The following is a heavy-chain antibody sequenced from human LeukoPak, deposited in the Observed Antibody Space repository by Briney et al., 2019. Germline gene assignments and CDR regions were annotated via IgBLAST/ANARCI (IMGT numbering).Heavy chain of an antibody. CDR2: ISSSGTTV. V-gene: IGHV3-48*04. Sequence: GGSLRLSCAASGFTFSSYAMSWVRQAPGKGLEWVSYISSSGTTVYYADSVKGRFTISRDNAKNSLYLQMNSLRAEDTAVYYCARRNDYIEYYFDYWGQGTLVTVSS. J-gene: IGHJ4*02. CDR3: ARRNDYIEYYFDY. D-gene: IGHD4-11*01. CDR1: GFTFSSYA.